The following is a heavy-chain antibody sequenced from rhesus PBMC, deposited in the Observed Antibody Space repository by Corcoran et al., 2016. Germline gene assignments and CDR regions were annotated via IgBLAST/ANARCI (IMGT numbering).Heavy chain of an antibody. D-gene: IGHD3-22*01. CDR1: GSSISSGYH. CDR2: ISSGGSN. CDR3: ARRGHWSDYCFDY. Sequence: QVQLQESGPGLVKPSETLSLPCAVSGSSISSGYHWGWIRPPPGKGLEWIGHISSGGSNYLNPSLKSRVTLSVDTSKNQFSLKLSSVTAADTAVYYCARRGHWSDYCFDYWGQGVLVTVSS. V-gene: IGHV4S14*01. J-gene: IGHJ4*01.